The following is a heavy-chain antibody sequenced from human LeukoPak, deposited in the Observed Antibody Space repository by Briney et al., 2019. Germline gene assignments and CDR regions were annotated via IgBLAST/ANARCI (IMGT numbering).Heavy chain of an antibody. CDR2: ISYDGSNK. CDR1: GFTFSSYW. CDR3: ARVSFTRAFDI. D-gene: IGHD2/OR15-2a*01. V-gene: IGHV3-30*03. Sequence: PGGSLRLSCAGSGFTFSSYWMSWVRQAPGKGLEWVAVISYDGSNKYYADSVKGRFTISRDNSKNTLYLQMNSLRAEDTAVYYCARVSFTRAFDIWGQGTMVTVSS. J-gene: IGHJ3*02.